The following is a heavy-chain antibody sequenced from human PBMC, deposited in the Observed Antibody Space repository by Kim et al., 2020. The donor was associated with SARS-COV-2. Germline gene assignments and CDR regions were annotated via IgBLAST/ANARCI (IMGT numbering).Heavy chain of an antibody. CDR2: ITNNGGSI. CDR1: GFTFSSYA. Sequence: GGSLRLSCSASGFTFSSYAMHWVRQAPGKGLEYVSTITNNGGSIYYADSVKGRFTISRDNSKNTLYLQMNSLRLDDTAVYYCVKDPYNWNYFDFWGQGTL. V-gene: IGHV3-64D*06. J-gene: IGHJ4*02. CDR3: VKDPYNWNYFDF. D-gene: IGHD1-20*01.